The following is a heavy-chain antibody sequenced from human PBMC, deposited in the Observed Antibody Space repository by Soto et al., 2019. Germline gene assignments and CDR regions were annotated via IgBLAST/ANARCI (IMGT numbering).Heavy chain of an antibody. J-gene: IGHJ4*02. V-gene: IGHV4-59*01. Sequence: QVQLQESGPGLVKPSETLSLTCTVSGGSISSYYWSWIRQPPGKGLEWIGYIYYSGSTNYNPSLNRRVTISLDPSKNQSSLKLSSVTAADTAVYDCARELVYYFDYWGPGTLVTVSS. D-gene: IGHD3-10*01. CDR2: IYYSGST. CDR1: GGSISSYY. CDR3: ARELVYYFDY.